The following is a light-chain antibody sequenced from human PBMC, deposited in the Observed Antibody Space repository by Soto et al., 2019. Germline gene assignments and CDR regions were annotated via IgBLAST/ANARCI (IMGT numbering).Light chain of an antibody. CDR1: TSVSSSY. J-gene: IGKJ4*01. V-gene: IGKV3-20*01. CDR2: GAS. Sequence: EIVLTQSPGTLSLSPGERATLSCRASTSVSSSYLAWYQQKPGQAPRLLIYGASSRATGIPDRFSGSGSGTDFTLTISRLEPEDFAVYYCQQYGSSPRVTFGGGTKVDIK. CDR3: QQYGSSPRVT.